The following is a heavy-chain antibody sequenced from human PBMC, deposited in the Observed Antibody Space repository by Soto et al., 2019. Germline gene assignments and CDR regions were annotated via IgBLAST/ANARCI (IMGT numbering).Heavy chain of an antibody. CDR3: ARDVEVRYFDWLIRYGMDV. CDR1: GFTFSSYS. V-gene: IGHV3-48*02. CDR2: ISSSSSTI. D-gene: IGHD3-9*01. Sequence: PVGSLRLSCAASGFTFSSYSMNWVRQAPGKGLEWVSYISSSSSTIYYADSVKGRFTISRDNAKNSLYLQMNSLRDEDTAVYYCARDVEVRYFDWLIRYGMDVWGQGTTVTVSS. J-gene: IGHJ6*02.